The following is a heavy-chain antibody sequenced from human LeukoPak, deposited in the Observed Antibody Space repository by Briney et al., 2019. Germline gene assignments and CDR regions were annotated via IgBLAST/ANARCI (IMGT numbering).Heavy chain of an antibody. D-gene: IGHD2-15*01. V-gene: IGHV1-3*01. Sequence: GESLKISCKASGYTFTSYAMHWVRQAPGQRLEWMGWINAGNGNTKYSQKFQGRVTITRDASASTAYMELSSLRSEDTAVYYCARAEDIVVVVAADYGMDVWGQGTTVTVSS. CDR1: GYTFTSYA. CDR2: INAGNGNT. J-gene: IGHJ6*02. CDR3: ARAEDIVVVVAADYGMDV.